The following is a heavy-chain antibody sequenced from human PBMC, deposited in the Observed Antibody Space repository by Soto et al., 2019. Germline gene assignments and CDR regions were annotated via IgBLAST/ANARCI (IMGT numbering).Heavy chain of an antibody. D-gene: IGHD6-13*01. CDR1: GYTLTELS. CDR3: ATAMGSSSWYWFDP. J-gene: IGHJ5*02. Sequence: GASVKVSCKVSGYTLTELSMHWVRQAPGKGLEWMGGFDPEDGETIYAQKFQGRVTMTEDTSTDTAYMELSSLRSEDTAVYYCATAMGSSSWYWFDPWGQGTLVTVSS. V-gene: IGHV1-24*01. CDR2: FDPEDGET.